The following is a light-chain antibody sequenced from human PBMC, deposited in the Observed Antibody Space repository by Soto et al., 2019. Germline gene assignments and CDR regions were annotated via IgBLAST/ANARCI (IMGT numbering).Light chain of an antibody. J-gene: IGKJ5*01. CDR3: QQYGNSPIT. CDR1: QSVTNSF. Sequence: EIVLAQSPGTLSLSPGERATLSCRASQSVTNSFLAWYQQKPGQAPRLLIYGASRRATGIPDRFTGSGSETDFTLTISRLEPEDFAVYYCQQYGNSPITFGQGTRLEIK. CDR2: GAS. V-gene: IGKV3-20*01.